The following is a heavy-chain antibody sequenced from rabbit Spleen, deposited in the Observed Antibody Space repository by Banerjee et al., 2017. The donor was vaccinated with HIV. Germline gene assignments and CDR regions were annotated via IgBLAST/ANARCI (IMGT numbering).Heavy chain of an antibody. CDR2: IAGSSSGFT. CDR3: ARNYVNAFDP. Sequence: QSLEESGGGLVQPEGSLTLTCTASGFSFSSSDYMCWVRQAPGKGLEWISCIAGSSSGFTYSATWAKGRFTCSKTPSTTVTLQMTSLTAADTATYFCARNYVNAFDPWGPGTLVTVS. J-gene: IGHJ2*01. D-gene: IGHD1-1*01. CDR1: GFSFSSSDY. V-gene: IGHV1S40*01.